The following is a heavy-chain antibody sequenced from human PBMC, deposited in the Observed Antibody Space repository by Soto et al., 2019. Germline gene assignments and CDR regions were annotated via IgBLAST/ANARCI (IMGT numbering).Heavy chain of an antibody. CDR3: ARDPYGSGSYPYYYYGMDV. D-gene: IGHD3-10*01. V-gene: IGHV4-59*01. J-gene: IGHJ6*02. CDR2: LYNTGST. CDR1: GASISRYY. Sequence: SETLSLTCTVSGASISRYYWSWIRQSPGKGLEWIGYLYNTGSTIYNPSLKSRVTISVDTSKNQFSLKMNSVTAADTAVYYCARDPYGSGSYPYYYYGMDVWGQGTTVTVSS.